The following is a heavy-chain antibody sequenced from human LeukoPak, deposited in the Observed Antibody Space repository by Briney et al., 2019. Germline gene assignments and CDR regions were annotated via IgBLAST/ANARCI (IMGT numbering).Heavy chain of an antibody. CDR1: GFTFDDYA. J-gene: IGHJ3*02. Sequence: GGSLRLSCAVSGFTFDDYAMHWVRQAPGKGLEWVSLISGDGGSTYYADSVKGRFTISRDNSKNSLYLQMNSLRTEDTALYYCAKGGGSSWYFPAFDIWGQGTMVTVSS. D-gene: IGHD6-13*01. CDR3: AKGGGSSWYFPAFDI. CDR2: ISGDGGST. V-gene: IGHV3-43*02.